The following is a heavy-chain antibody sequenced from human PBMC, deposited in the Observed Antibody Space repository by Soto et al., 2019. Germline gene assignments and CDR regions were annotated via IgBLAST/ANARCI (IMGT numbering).Heavy chain of an antibody. CDR2: ISSSSSTI. CDR3: ARDSGGEYSSSSTFDP. V-gene: IGHV3-48*02. D-gene: IGHD6-6*01. CDR1: GFTFSSYS. Sequence: GGSLRLSCAASGFTFSSYSMNWVRQAPGKGLEWVSYISSSSSTIYYADSVKGRFTISRDNAKNSLYLQMNSLRDEDTDVYYCARDSGGEYSSSSTFDPWGQGTLVTVSS. J-gene: IGHJ5*02.